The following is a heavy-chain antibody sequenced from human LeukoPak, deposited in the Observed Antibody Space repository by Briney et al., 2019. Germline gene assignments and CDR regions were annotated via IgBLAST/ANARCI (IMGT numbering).Heavy chain of an antibody. V-gene: IGHV4-34*01. CDR3: ATTRWTSERGGFDY. CDR1: GGSFSGYY. Sequence: SETLSLTCAVYGGSFSGYYWSWIRQPPGKGLEWIGEINHSGSTNYNPSLKSRVTMSVDTSKNQFSLKLSSVTAADTAVYYCATTRWTSERGGFDYWGQGTLVTVSS. CDR2: INHSGST. D-gene: IGHD1-1*01. J-gene: IGHJ4*02.